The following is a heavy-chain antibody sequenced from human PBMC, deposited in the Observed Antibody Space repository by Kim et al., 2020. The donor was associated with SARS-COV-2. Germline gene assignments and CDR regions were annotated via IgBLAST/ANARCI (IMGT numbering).Heavy chain of an antibody. CDR1: GDSVSRNSAA. CDR2: THYNSKWFY. CDR3: ARGRDYYYAMDV. D-gene: IGHD3-10*01. V-gene: IGHV6-1*01. Sequence: SQTLSLTCAISGDSVSRNSAAWNWIRQSPSRVLEWLGRTHYNSKWFYDFALSVKSRITINPDTSKNQFSLQLNSVTPEDTAVYYCARGRDYYYAMDVWGQGTTVTVSS. J-gene: IGHJ6*02.